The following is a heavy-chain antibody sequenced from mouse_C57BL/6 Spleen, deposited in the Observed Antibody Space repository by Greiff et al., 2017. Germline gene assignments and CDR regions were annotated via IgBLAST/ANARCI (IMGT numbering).Heavy chain of an antibody. Sequence: EVHLVESGGGLVKPGGSLKLSCAASGFTFSSYAMSWVRQTPEKRLEWVATISDGGSYTYYPDNVKGRFTISRDNAKNNLYLQMSHLKSEDTAMYYCARDFYGSPYYFDDWGQGTTLTVSS. CDR1: GFTFSSYA. D-gene: IGHD1-1*01. CDR2: ISDGGSYT. J-gene: IGHJ2*01. V-gene: IGHV5-4*01. CDR3: ARDFYGSPYYFDD.